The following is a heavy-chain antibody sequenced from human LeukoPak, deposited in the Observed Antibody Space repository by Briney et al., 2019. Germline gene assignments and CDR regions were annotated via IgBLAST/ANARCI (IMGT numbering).Heavy chain of an antibody. J-gene: IGHJ4*02. CDR3: AKGVAYGSGSYVY. Sequence: GGSLRLSCAASGFTFNIYGMHWVRQAPGKGLEWVAFIRYDGSNKYHADSVKGRFTISRDNSKNTLYLQMNSLRAEDTAVYYCAKGVAYGSGSYVYWGQGTLVTVST. D-gene: IGHD3-10*01. CDR2: IRYDGSNK. V-gene: IGHV3-30*02. CDR1: GFTFNIYG.